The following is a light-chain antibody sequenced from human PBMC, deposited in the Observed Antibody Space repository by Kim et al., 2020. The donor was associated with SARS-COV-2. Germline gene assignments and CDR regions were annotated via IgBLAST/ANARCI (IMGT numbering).Light chain of an antibody. V-gene: IGLV2-14*04. J-gene: IGLJ3*02. CDR1: NSDIGNYNY. CDR2: TVT. CDR3: ISFTTAATWV. Sequence: GQSLTISCTGTNSDIGNYNYVSWYQQHPGKAPQLMIYTVTERPSGVSSRFSGSKSGNTASLTISGLQAEDEADYYCISFTTAATWVFGGGTQLTVL.